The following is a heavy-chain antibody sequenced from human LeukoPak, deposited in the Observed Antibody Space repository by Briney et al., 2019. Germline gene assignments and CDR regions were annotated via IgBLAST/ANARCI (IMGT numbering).Heavy chain of an antibody. Sequence: ASVKVSCKASGYTFTGCYMHWVRQAPGQGLEWMGWISPNSGGTHYAQKFQGRVTMTRDTSISTAYMELSSLRSDDTALYYCASGSSLDGSSGWPTHYYWGQGALVTVSS. J-gene: IGHJ4*02. V-gene: IGHV1-2*02. CDR2: ISPNSGGT. D-gene: IGHD6-19*01. CDR3: ASGSSLDGSSGWPTHYY. CDR1: GYTFTGCY.